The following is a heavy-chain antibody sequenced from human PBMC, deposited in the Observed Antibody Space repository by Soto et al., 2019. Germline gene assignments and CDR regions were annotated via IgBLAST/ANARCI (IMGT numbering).Heavy chain of an antibody. V-gene: IGHV3-33*01. CDR1: GFTFSSYG. J-gene: IGHJ6*02. CDR2: IWYDGSNK. D-gene: IGHD6-13*01. CDR3: AREKAAPLGMDV. Sequence: GGSLRLSCAASGFTFSSYGMHWVRQAPGKGLEWVAVIWYDGSNKYYADSVKGRFTISRDNSKNTLYLQMNSLRAEDTAVYYRAREKAAPLGMDVWGQGTTVTVSS.